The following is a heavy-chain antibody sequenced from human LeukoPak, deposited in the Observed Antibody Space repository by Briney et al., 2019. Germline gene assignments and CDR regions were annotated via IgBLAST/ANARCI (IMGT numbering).Heavy chain of an antibody. CDR2: ISSSSSTI. CDR3: ARFDYYDSSGYYTPYYYYYMDV. V-gene: IGHV3-48*01. J-gene: IGHJ6*03. D-gene: IGHD3-22*01. Sequence: GGSLRLSCAASGFTFSSYSMNWVRQAPGKGLEWVSYISSSSSTIYYADSVKGRFTTSRDNAKNSLYLQMNSLRAEDTAVYYCARFDYYDSSGYYTPYYYYYMDVWGKGTTVTVSS. CDR1: GFTFSSYS.